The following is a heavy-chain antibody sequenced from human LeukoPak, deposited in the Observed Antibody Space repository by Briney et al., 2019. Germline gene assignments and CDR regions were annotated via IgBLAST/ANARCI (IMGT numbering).Heavy chain of an antibody. D-gene: IGHD1-14*01. V-gene: IGHV3-33*01. CDR3: ARDAASLARIRQY. CDR2: IWYDGSNK. J-gene: IGHJ4*02. Sequence: GGSLRLSCAASGFTFSSYGMHWVRQAPGKGLEWVAVIWYDGSNKYYADSVKGRFTISRDNSKNTLYLQMNSLRAEDTAVYYCARDAASLARIRQYWGQGTLVTVSS. CDR1: GFTFSSYG.